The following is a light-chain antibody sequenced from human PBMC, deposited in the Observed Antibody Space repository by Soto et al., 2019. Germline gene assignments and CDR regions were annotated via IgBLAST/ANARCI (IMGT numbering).Light chain of an antibody. V-gene: IGKV1-5*01. Sequence: DIRMTQSPSTLSASVGDRVTITCRASQSISSWLAWYQQKPGKAPKLLIYDASSLESGVPSRFSGSGSGTEFTLPISSLQPDDFATYYCQQYSSYTWTFGQGTKVEI. CDR3: QQYSSYTWT. CDR1: QSISSW. J-gene: IGKJ1*01. CDR2: DAS.